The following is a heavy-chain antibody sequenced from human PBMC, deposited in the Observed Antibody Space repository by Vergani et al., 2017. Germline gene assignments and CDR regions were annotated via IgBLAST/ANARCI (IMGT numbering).Heavy chain of an antibody. CDR3: ARDRSMIVVVGAFDI. J-gene: IGHJ3*02. CDR1: GFTFSSYS. CDR2: ISSSSSYI. D-gene: IGHD3-22*01. V-gene: IGHV3-21*01. Sequence: EVQLVESGGGLVKPGGSLRLSCAASGFTFSSYSMNWVRQAPGKGLEWVSSISSSSSYIYYADSVKGRFTISRDNAKNSLYLQMNSLRAEDTAVYYCARDRSMIVVVGAFDIWGQGTMVTVSS.